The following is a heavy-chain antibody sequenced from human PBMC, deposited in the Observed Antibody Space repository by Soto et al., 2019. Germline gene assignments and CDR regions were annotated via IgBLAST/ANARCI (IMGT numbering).Heavy chain of an antibody. D-gene: IGHD3-22*01. Sequence: EVQLVESGGGLVKPGGSLRPPCAATGFTFSDAWMSWVRQAPGKGLEWVGRIKSKTDGGTTDYAAPVKGRFTISRDDSKNTLYLQMNSLKIDDTAVYYCTTVNYYDSSGSPGGFDPWGQGTLVTVSS. CDR1: GFTFSDAW. J-gene: IGHJ5*02. CDR2: IKSKTDGGTT. V-gene: IGHV3-15*01. CDR3: TTVNYYDSSGSPGGFDP.